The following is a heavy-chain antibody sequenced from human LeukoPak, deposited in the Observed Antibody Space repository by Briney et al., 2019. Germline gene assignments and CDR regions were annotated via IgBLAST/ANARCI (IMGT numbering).Heavy chain of an antibody. CDR1: GLSVADTY. CDR3: AAGFRSEFIYFYLHV. CDR2: LYIAGES. D-gene: IGHD1-14*01. V-gene: IGHV3-53*01. Sequence: PGGSLRLSCAVSGLSVADTYMAWVRQAPGKGLEWVATLYIAGESYYADSVRGRFNISRDNSENTLYLQMTTFRDADTAIYYCAAGFRSEFIYFYLHVWGKGSPVTVSS. J-gene: IGHJ6*03.